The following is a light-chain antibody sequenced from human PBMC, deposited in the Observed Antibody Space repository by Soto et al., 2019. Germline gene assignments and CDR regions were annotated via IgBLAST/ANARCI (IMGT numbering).Light chain of an antibody. CDR3: QQYNNWGT. V-gene: IGKV3-15*01. J-gene: IGKJ1*01. Sequence: IWRTQSPANLSMSPGERATLSCRASQSVNNNLAWYQQKPGQAPRLLIHAVSTRATGIPARLSGSGSGTEFTLTISSLQSEDFAVYYCQQYNNWGTFGQGTKVDIK. CDR2: AVS. CDR1: QSVNNN.